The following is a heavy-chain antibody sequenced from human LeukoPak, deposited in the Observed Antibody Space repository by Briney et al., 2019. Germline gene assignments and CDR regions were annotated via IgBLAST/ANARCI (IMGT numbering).Heavy chain of an antibody. CDR1: GFIVSSNC. J-gene: IGHJ4*02. V-gene: IGHV3-53*01. Sequence: PGGSLRLSCVASGFIVSSNCMSWVRQAPGKGLEWVSFIYSGGSTYYADSVKGRFTISRDNSKNTLYLQMNSLRAEDTAVYYCGLRGSYGHFDYWGQGTLVTVSS. D-gene: IGHD5-18*01. CDR2: IYSGGST. CDR3: GLRGSYGHFDY.